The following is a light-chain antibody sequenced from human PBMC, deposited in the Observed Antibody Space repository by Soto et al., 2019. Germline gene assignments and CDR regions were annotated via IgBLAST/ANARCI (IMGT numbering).Light chain of an antibody. CDR3: QQRSNWPPIT. V-gene: IGKV3-11*01. CDR2: DAS. CDR1: QSVSSY. J-gene: IGKJ5*01. Sequence: IVLTQSPGTLSLSPWERATLSCRASQSVSSYLAWYQQKPGQAPRLLIYDASNRATGIPARFSGSGSGTDFTLTIGSLEPEDFAVYYCQQRSNWPPITFGQGTRLEIK.